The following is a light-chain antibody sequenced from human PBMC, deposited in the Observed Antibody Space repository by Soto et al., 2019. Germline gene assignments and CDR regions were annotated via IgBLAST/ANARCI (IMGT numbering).Light chain of an antibody. CDR3: QQYNTSPPWT. CDR2: GAS. CDR1: QSVSSN. V-gene: IGKV3-15*01. Sequence: EVEVAQSPPTLSLSPGERATLSGRTSQSVSSNHLARYQQKPGQAPRLLIYGASTRATGIPARFSGSGSGTEFTLTISSLQPDDFATYYCQQYNTSPPWTFGQGTKVDIK. J-gene: IGKJ1*01.